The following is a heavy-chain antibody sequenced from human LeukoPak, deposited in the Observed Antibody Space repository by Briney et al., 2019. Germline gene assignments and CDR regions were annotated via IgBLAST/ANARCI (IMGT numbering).Heavy chain of an antibody. CDR2: IYSGGST. CDR3: ARAMVKGKYNWFDP. D-gene: IGHD5-18*01. J-gene: IGHJ5*02. Sequence: GGSLRLSCAASGFTVSRNYMSWVRQAPGKGLEWVSVIYSGGSTYYADSVKGRFTISRDNSKNTLYLQMNSLRAEDTAVYYCARAMVKGKYNWFDPWGQGTLVTVSS. CDR1: GFTVSRNY. V-gene: IGHV3-53*01.